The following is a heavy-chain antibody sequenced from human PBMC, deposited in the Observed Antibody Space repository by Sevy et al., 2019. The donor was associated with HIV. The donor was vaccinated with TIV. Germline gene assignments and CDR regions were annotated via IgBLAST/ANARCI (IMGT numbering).Heavy chain of an antibody. Sequence: ASVKVSCKASGYTFTSYGISWVRQAPGQGLEWMGRINANSGGTNYAQKFQGRVTMTRDTSISTAYMELSRLRSDDTAVYYCARGPDRAYDFYYWGQGTLVTVSS. V-gene: IGHV1-2*06. CDR1: GYTFTSYG. D-gene: IGHD5-12*01. CDR2: INANSGGT. CDR3: ARGPDRAYDFYY. J-gene: IGHJ4*02.